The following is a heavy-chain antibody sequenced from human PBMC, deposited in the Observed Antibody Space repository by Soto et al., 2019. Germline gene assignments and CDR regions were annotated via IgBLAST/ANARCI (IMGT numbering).Heavy chain of an antibody. J-gene: IGHJ6*02. CDR2: ISAYNGNT. CDR1: GYTFTSYG. V-gene: IGHV1-18*01. Sequence: QVQLVQSGAEVKKPGASVKVSCKASGYTFTSYGISWVRQAPGQGLEWMGWISAYNGNTNYAQKLQGRVTMTTDTSTSTAYMELRSLRSDDTAVYYCARETGDVLRYFDYYYYGMDVWRQGTTVTVSS. D-gene: IGHD3-9*01. CDR3: ARETGDVLRYFDYYYYGMDV.